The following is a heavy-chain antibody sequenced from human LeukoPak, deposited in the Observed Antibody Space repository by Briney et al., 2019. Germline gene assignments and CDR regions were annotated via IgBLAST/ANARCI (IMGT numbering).Heavy chain of an antibody. D-gene: IGHD1-26*01. CDR2: ISPRSGDT. Sequence: ASVKVSCKASGYTFTDYYIHWVRQAPGQGLEWMGWISPRSGDTSYAQKFQGRVTMTRDTSINTVDMDLSRLTSDDTAVFYCARGREIRGNSDTNLDDYWGQGTLVTVSS. V-gene: IGHV1-2*02. CDR3: ARGREIRGNSDTNLDDY. CDR1: GYTFTDYY. J-gene: IGHJ4*02.